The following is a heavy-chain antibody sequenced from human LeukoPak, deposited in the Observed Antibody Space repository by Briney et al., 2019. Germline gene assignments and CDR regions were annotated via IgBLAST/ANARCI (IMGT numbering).Heavy chain of an antibody. Sequence: SETLSLTCTVSGAPLRSNYGSWIRQPPGKGLEWIGYISYSVVTNYNPSLKSRVAISIDTSKNQFSLKLSSVTAADTAVYYCARQRYYGSGSYYKDWGQGTLVTVPS. CDR3: ARQRYYGSGSYYKD. CDR1: GAPLRSNY. D-gene: IGHD3-10*01. J-gene: IGHJ4*02. CDR2: ISYSVVT. V-gene: IGHV4-59*12.